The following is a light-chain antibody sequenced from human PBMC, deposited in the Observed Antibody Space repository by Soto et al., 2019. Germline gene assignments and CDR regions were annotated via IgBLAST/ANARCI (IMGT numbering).Light chain of an antibody. CDR2: ATF. J-gene: IGKJ5*01. V-gene: IGKV1-39*01. CDR3: QQSYSTLSIT. CDR1: QGGSKY. Sequence: DVRLNQSPTPLSSAVGDRVPITCLGSQGGSKYLNWYQQSPGRAPMLLIYATFNLQHGAPSRFSGNGSGAVFPLTIASLQPEDLATYYCQQSYSTLSITFGQGTRLEIK.